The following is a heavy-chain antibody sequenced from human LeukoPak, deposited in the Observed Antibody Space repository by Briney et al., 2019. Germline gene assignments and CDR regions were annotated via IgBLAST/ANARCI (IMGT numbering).Heavy chain of an antibody. J-gene: IGHJ4*02. CDR3: ARQSWLQSGFDY. Sequence: PSETLSLTCTVSGASMNVFYWNWIRQTAGKEVEWIGRMYVSGSTSYNPSLKSRVDMSVDTSRNQVSLKLRSVTAADTAVYYCARQSWLQSGFDYWGQGTLVTVSS. V-gene: IGHV4-4*07. CDR2: MYVSGST. D-gene: IGHD5-24*01. CDR1: GASMNVFY.